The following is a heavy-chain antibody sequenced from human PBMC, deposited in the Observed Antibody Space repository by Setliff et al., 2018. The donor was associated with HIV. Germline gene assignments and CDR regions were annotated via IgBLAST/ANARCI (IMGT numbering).Heavy chain of an antibody. CDR1: GFTFSSYG. CDR3: AREALGRFGELLGYFDS. D-gene: IGHD3-10*01. J-gene: IGHJ4*02. Sequence: GGSLRLSCAASGFTFSSYGMHWVRQAPGKGLEWVVVIWYDGSNKYYADSMKGRFTISRDNSKNTLYLQMNSLSAEDTAVYYCAREALGRFGELLGYFDSWGQGTLVTVSS. V-gene: IGHV3-33*01. CDR2: IWYDGSNK.